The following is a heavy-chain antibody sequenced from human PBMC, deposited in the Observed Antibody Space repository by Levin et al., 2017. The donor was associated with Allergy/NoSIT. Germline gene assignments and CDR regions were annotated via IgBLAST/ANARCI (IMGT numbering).Heavy chain of an antibody. CDR3: GRIPRRENTYGHVDY. CDR1: GGSISGFF. V-gene: IGHV4-59*01. J-gene: IGHJ4*02. Sequence: SQTLSLTCTVSGGSISGFFWSWLRQPPGKGLEWIGYIHYSGTTNYNPSLKSRVTISLDTSKNHFSLKLTSMTAADTAIYYCGRIPRRENTYGHVDYWGQGSLVTVSS. CDR2: IHYSGTT. D-gene: IGHD3-16*01.